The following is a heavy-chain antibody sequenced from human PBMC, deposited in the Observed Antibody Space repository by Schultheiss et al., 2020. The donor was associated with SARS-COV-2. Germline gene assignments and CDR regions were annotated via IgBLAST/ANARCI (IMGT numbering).Heavy chain of an antibody. CDR1: GGSISSGGYY. CDR2: IYYSGST. J-gene: IGHJ3*02. CDR3: ARADFIPTAEDNDSSGQGDAFDI. Sequence: SETLSLTCTVSGGSISSGGYYWSWIRQHPGKGLEWIGYIYYSGSTYYNPSLKSRVTISVDTSKNQFSLKLSSVTAADTAVYYCARADFIPTAEDNDSSGQGDAFDIWGQGTIVTVSS. D-gene: IGHD3-22*01. V-gene: IGHV4-31*03.